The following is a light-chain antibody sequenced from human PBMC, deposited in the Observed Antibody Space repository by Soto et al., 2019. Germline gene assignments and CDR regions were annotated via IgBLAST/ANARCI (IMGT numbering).Light chain of an antibody. J-gene: IGLJ1*01. Sequence: QSALTQPPSASGSPGQSVTISCTGSSSDVGGYNYVSWYQHHPGKAPKLLIYEVTERPSGVPDRFSGSKSGNTAFLTVSGLQAEDEADYYCCSFAGNKKRGVFGSGTKLTVL. CDR3: CSFAGNKKRGV. V-gene: IGLV2-8*01. CDR1: SSDVGGYNY. CDR2: EVT.